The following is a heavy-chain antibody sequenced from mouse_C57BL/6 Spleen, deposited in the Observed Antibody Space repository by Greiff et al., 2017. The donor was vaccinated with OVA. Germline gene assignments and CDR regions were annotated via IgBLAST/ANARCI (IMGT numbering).Heavy chain of an antibody. CDR1: GFNIKDYY. CDR2: IDPEDGET. J-gene: IGHJ2*01. V-gene: IGHV14-2*01. CDR3: ARLDTTVVARRDFDY. D-gene: IGHD1-1*01. Sequence: EVQVVESGAELVKPGASVKLSCTASGFNIKDYYMHWVKQRTEQGLEWIGRIDPEDGETKYAPKFQGKATITADTSSNTAYLQLSSLTSEDTAVYYCARLDTTVVARRDFDYWGQGTTLTVSS.